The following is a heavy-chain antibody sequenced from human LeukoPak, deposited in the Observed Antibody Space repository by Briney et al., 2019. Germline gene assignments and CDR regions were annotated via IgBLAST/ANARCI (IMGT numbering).Heavy chain of an antibody. CDR1: GGSISNYY. Sequence: SETLSLTCTVSGGSISNYYWSWIRQPPGKGLEWIGYIYYSGSTNYNPSLKSRVTMSVDTSKNQFSLKLSSVTAADTAVYYCAGHDSSGTSFQHWGQGPLVTVSS. CDR2: IYYSGST. CDR3: AGHDSSGTSFQH. V-gene: IGHV4-59*01. J-gene: IGHJ1*01. D-gene: IGHD3-22*01.